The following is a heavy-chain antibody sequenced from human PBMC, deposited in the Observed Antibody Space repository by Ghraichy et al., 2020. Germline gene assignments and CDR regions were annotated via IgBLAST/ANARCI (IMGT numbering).Heavy chain of an antibody. Sequence: SETLSLTCTVSGGSVSTSTHYWGWIRQPPGKGLEWIGSIYYRGTTYYSPSLKSRVTISVDTSKNQFSLKLSSVTAADTAVYYCARLDPPTGTTIIRLDPWGQGTLVTVSS. D-gene: IGHD1-1*01. CDR2: IYYRGTT. J-gene: IGHJ5*02. CDR1: GGSVSTSTHY. CDR3: ARLDPPTGTTIIRLDP. V-gene: IGHV4-39*01.